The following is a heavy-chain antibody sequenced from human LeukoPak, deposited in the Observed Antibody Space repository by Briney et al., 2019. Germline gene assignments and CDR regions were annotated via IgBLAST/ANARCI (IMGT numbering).Heavy chain of an antibody. Sequence: GGSLRLSCAASGFTVSSNYMSWIRQAPGKGLEWVSVIYSGGSTYYADSVKGRFTISRDNSKNTLYLQMNSLRAEDTAVYYCAHRRNSYFDYWGQGTLVTVSS. CDR3: AHRRNSYFDY. CDR1: GFTVSSNY. CDR2: IYSGGST. J-gene: IGHJ4*02. V-gene: IGHV3-66*01.